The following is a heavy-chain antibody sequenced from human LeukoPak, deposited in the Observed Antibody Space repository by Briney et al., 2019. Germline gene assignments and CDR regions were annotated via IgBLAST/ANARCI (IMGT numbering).Heavy chain of an antibody. CDR3: AREIGAAAGISWSPEGYFDY. V-gene: IGHV1-2*02. CDR1: GYTFTGYY. J-gene: IGHJ4*02. D-gene: IGHD6-13*01. Sequence: ASVKVSCKASGYTFTGYYMHWVRQAPGQGLEWMGWINPNSGGTNYAQKIQGRVTMTRDTSISTAYMELSRLRFDDTAVYYCAREIGAAAGISWSPEGYFDYWGQGTLVTVSS. CDR2: INPNSGGT.